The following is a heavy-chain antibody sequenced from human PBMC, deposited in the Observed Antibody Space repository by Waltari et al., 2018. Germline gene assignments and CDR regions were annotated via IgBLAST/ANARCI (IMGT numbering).Heavy chain of an antibody. CDR2: IYYSGST. Sequence: QLQLQESGPGLVKPSETLSLTCTVSGGSISSYYWSWIRQPPGKGLEWIGYIYYSGSTNYNPSLKSRVTISVDTSKNQFSLKLSSVTAADTAVYYCAGDWLSWFDPWGQGTLVTVSS. J-gene: IGHJ5*02. CDR3: AGDWLSWFDP. D-gene: IGHD3-9*01. V-gene: IGHV4-59*01. CDR1: GGSISSYY.